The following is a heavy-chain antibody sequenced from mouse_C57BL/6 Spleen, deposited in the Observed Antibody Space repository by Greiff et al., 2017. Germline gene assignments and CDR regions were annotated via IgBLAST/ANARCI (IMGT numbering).Heavy chain of an antibody. D-gene: IGHD1-1*01. V-gene: IGHV1-53*01. Sequence: QVQLQQPGTELVKPGASVKLSCKASGYTFTSYWMHWVKQRPGQGLEWIGNINPSNGGTNYNEKFKSKATLTVDKSSSTAYMQLSSLASEDSAVYCWASPRLYGSSFDYWGQGTTLTVSS. CDR2: INPSNGGT. J-gene: IGHJ2*01. CDR3: ASPRLYGSSFDY. CDR1: GYTFTSYW.